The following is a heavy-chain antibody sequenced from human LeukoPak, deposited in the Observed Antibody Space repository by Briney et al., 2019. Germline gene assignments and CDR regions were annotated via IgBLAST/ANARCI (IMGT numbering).Heavy chain of an antibody. V-gene: IGHV4-34*01. CDR3: ARGRDRSKAGDH. D-gene: IGHD5-24*01. CDR2: IHPHGIF. J-gene: IGHJ4*02. CDR1: GGSCDDYY. Sequence: PSETLSLTCAVYGGSCDDYYCSWIRQPPAKGLEWIGEIHPHGIFYYNSSLTSRVTISIDTSKSQFSLRLTSVTAADTAFYYCARGRDRSKAGDHWGQGSLVTVSS.